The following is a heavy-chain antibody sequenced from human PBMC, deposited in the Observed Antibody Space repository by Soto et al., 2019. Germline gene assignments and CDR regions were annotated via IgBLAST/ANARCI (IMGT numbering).Heavy chain of an antibody. D-gene: IGHD3-3*02. CDR3: ARKFSNASFYFDF. J-gene: IGHJ4*02. Sequence: EVQLVESGGGLVQPGGSLRLSCAASGFPFSSYAMSWVRHAPDKGLEWVSAVGFSGDWTSYADSVKGRFTISRDNSQNTLYLQMNSLRGEDTAVYYCARKFSNASFYFDFWGQGTLVTVSS. CDR2: VGFSGDWT. CDR1: GFPFSSYA. V-gene: IGHV3-23*04.